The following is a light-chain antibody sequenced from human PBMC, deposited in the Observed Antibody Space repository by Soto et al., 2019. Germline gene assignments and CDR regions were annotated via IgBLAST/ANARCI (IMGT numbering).Light chain of an antibody. CDR3: QQYGSSGT. Sequence: EIVLTQSPGTLSLSPEERVTLSCRASQSVSNNYLAWYQQKPGQAPRLLIYGASNRATGIPDRFSGSGSGTDFTLTISRLEPEDFAVYYCQQYGSSGTFGQGTKVDIK. CDR2: GAS. CDR1: QSVSNNY. V-gene: IGKV3-20*01. J-gene: IGKJ1*01.